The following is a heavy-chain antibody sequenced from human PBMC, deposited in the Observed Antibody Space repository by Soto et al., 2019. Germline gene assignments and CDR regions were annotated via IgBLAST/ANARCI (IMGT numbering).Heavy chain of an antibody. Sequence: GGSLRLSCAASGFTFSSYSMNWVRQAPGKGLEWVSVIYSGGSTYYADSVKGRFTISRDNSKNTLYLQMNSLRAEDTAVYYCARAALWFGGYYFDYWGQGTLVTVSS. CDR3: ARAALWFGGYYFDY. J-gene: IGHJ4*02. V-gene: IGHV3-66*01. CDR2: IYSGGST. CDR1: GFTFSSYS. D-gene: IGHD3-10*01.